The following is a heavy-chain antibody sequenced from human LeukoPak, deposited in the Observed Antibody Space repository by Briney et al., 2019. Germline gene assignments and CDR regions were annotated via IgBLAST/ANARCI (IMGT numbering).Heavy chain of an antibody. V-gene: IGHV4-34*01. CDR3: ARRVYSEDTGWFDP. D-gene: IGHD1-26*01. CDR2: ITHSGTT. Sequence: SETLSLTCAVYGGSFSGYYWNGIRQPPGKGLEWIGEITHSGTTNYNPSLKSRVTISVDTSKNQFSLKVTSVTAADTAVYYCARRVYSEDTGWFDPWGQGTLVTVS. CDR1: GGSFSGYY. J-gene: IGHJ5*02.